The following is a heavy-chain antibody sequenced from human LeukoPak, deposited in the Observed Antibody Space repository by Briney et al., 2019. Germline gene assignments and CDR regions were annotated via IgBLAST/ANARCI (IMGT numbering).Heavy chain of an antibody. V-gene: IGHV4-59*08. J-gene: IGHJ4*02. D-gene: IGHD2-2*01. Sequence: SETLSVTCTVSGGSISSFYWSWIRQPPGKGLEWIGYIYYSGSTNYNPSLKSRVTISVDSSKNQFSLKLNSVTAADTAIYFCARNSPPHAYYFDFWGQGTLVTVSS. CDR1: GGSISSFY. CDR3: ARNSPPHAYYFDF. CDR2: IYYSGST.